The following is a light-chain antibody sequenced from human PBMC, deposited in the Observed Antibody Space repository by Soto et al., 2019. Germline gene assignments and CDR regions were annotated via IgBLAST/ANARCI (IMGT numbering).Light chain of an antibody. CDR3: VAWDDSLTGYVV. Sequence: SVLTQPPSASGTPGQRGTISCSGSSSNIGSNTVNWYQQLPGTAPKLVIYSNNQRPSGVPDRVSGSKSGTSASLARSGLQSEAEADYYCVAWDDSLTGYVVFGGGTKSPS. CDR1: SSNIGSNT. J-gene: IGLJ2*01. V-gene: IGLV1-44*01. CDR2: SNN.